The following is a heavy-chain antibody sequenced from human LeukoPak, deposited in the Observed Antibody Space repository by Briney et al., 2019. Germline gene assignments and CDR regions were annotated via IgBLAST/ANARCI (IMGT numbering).Heavy chain of an antibody. V-gene: IGHV3-33*01. J-gene: IGHJ6*03. CDR2: IWYDGSNK. CDR1: GFTFSSYG. CDR3: ARVTVTTETYYYYYMDV. Sequence: PGRSLRLSCAASGFTFSSYGMHWVRQAPGKGLEWVAVIWYDGSNKYYADSVKGRFTISRDNSKNTLYLQMNSLRAEDTAVYYRARVTVTTETYYYYYMDVWGEGTTVTVFS. D-gene: IGHD4-17*01.